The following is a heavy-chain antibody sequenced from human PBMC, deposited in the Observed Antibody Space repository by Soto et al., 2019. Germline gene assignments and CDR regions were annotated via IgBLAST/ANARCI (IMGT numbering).Heavy chain of an antibody. V-gene: IGHV3-23*01. J-gene: IGHJ4*02. CDR3: AKDPQPAIAVAGVFDY. CDR2: ISGSGGST. CDR1: GFTFSSYA. D-gene: IGHD6-19*01. Sequence: GGSLRLSCAASGFTFSSYAMSWVRQAPGKGLEWVSAISGSGGSTYYADSVKGRFTISRDNSKNTLYLQMSSLRAEDTAVYYCAKDPQPAIAVAGVFDYWGQGTLVTVSS.